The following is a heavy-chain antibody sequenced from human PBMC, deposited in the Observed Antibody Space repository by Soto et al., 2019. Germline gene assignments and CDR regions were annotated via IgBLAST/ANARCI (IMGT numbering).Heavy chain of an antibody. V-gene: IGHV3-23*01. Sequence: GGSLRLSCAASGFTFSSNGMSWVRQAPGKGLEWVSVISGSGGSTFYADSVKGRFTISRDNSKNTVHLQMNSLRAEDTAVYYCAKDRGFYGDPFDYWGQGTLVTVSS. CDR2: ISGSGGST. J-gene: IGHJ4*02. D-gene: IGHD4-17*01. CDR3: AKDRGFYGDPFDY. CDR1: GFTFSSNG.